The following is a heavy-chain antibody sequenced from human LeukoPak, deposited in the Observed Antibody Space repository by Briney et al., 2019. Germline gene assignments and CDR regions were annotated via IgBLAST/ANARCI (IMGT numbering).Heavy chain of an antibody. V-gene: IGHV1-46*01. CDR2: INPSGGST. D-gene: IGHD2-21*01. Sequence: ASVKVSCKASGYTFTSYYMHWVRQAPGQGLEWMGLINPSGGSTSYAQKFQGRVSMTRDTSTSTVYMELSSLRSEDTAVYYCARDLWQDTYFDYWGQGTLVTVSS. CDR3: ARDLWQDTYFDY. J-gene: IGHJ4*02. CDR1: GYTFTSYY.